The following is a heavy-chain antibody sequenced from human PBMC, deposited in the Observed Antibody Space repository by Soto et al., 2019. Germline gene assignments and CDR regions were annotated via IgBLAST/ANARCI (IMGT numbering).Heavy chain of an antibody. D-gene: IGHD1-7*01. Sequence: GSLRLSGPASVFTCSSYAMSWVRQAPGKGLEWVSAISGSGGSTYYADSVKGRFTISRDNSKNTLYLQMNSLRAEDTAVYYCPRANWNYDYWGQGTLVTVS. CDR2: ISGSGGST. CDR1: VFTCSSYA. V-gene: IGHV3-23*01. CDR3: PRANWNYDY. J-gene: IGHJ4*02.